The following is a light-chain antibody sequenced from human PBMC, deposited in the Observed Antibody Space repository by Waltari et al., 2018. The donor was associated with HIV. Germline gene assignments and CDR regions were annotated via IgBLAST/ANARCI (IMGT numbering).Light chain of an antibody. CDR3: QQYHSPPQT. CDR1: QSILYISNNKYE. CDR2: WAF. J-gene: IGKJ1*01. Sequence: DIVMTQSPDSLAVSMVERATINSKSRQSILYISNNKYELAWYQQKTGQPPKLLSYWAFERQGGVPDRFSGSGSGRDFTLTISSLQAEDVAVYYCQQYHSPPQTFGQGTTVEVK. V-gene: IGKV4-1*01.